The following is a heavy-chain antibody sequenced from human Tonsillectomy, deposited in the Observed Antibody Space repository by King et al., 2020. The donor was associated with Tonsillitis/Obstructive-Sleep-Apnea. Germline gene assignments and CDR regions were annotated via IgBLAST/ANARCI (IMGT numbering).Heavy chain of an antibody. V-gene: IGHV3-9*01. CDR1: GFTFHDYA. D-gene: IGHD1-26*01. CDR2: INWNSGAT. Sequence: VQLVESGGGLVQPGRSLRLSCAASGFTFHDYAMHWVRQAPGKGLEWVSGINWNSGATGYADSVKGRFTISRDNAKNFLFLQMNSLRAEDTALYYCAKDLPQPEEGGTYYFDSWGQRTLVPVCS. J-gene: IGHJ4*02. CDR3: AKDLPQPEEGGTYYFDS.